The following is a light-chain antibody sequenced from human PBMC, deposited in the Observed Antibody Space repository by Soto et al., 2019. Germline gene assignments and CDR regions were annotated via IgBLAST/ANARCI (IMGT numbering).Light chain of an antibody. CDR1: QSVSNN. V-gene: IGKV3-15*01. Sequence: EIVMTQSPATLSVSPGERATLSCRASQSVSNNLAWYQQQPGQAPRLLIYGASTRATGFPARFSGSGSGTEFTLTVSSLQAEDVAVYYCQHYYDTLWTFGQGTKVEI. J-gene: IGKJ1*01. CDR3: QHYYDTLWT. CDR2: GAS.